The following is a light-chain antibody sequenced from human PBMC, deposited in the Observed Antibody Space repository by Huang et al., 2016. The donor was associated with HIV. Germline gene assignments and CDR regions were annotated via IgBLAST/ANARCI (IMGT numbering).Light chain of an antibody. V-gene: IGKV1-39*01. CDR1: QSIGTY. J-gene: IGKJ2*02. CDR2: AAS. Sequence: DIQMTQSPSSLSEYVGDRVTITCRASQSIGTYLNWYQHKPGKAPKLLIYAASSLQSGVPSRFSGSGSGTDFTLTINSLQREDLATYYCQQSYTTPRTFGQGTKLEIK. CDR3: QQSYTTPRT.